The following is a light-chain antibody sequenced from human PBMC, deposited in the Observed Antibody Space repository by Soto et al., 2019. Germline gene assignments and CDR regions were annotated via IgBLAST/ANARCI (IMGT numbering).Light chain of an antibody. CDR2: STS. Sequence: DIQMTQSPPSLSASVGDRVTISCRASQAINKNLNWYQLKEGQAPKLLIYSTSEFQPGVPSRFSGSISETEFSLTITGLQPDDSATYDCQHSFKTPYTFGQGT. CDR3: QHSFKTPYT. V-gene: IGKV1-39*01. J-gene: IGKJ2*01. CDR1: QAINKN.